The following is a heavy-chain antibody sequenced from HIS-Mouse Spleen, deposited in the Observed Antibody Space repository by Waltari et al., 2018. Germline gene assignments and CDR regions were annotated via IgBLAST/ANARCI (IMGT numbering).Heavy chain of an antibody. J-gene: IGHJ4*02. Sequence: QVQLVQSGAEVKKPGASVKVSCKASGYTFTSYDINWVRQATGQGLEWMGWRNPNSGKTGDAKKFQGRVTMTRNTSISTAYMGLSSLRSEDTAVYYCARGDLGSSSYYFDYWGQGTLVTVSS. D-gene: IGHD6-6*01. CDR3: ARGDLGSSSYYFDY. CDR1: GYTFTSYD. CDR2: RNPNSGKT. V-gene: IGHV1-8*01.